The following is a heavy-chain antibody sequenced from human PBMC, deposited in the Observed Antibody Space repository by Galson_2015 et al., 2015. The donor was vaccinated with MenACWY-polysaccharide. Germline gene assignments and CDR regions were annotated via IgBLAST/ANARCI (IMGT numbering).Heavy chain of an antibody. CDR2: IQYDGSKI. CDR3: AREGSRIVFHAFDT. J-gene: IGHJ3*02. V-gene: IGHV3-33*01. Sequence: SLRLSCAASGSRFSNSGMHWVRQAPGKGLEWVAVIQYDGSKIVYADSVKGRFTISRDNSKNTLFLEMNSLGAEDTVVYYCAREGSRIVFHAFDTWGQGTMVTVSS. D-gene: IGHD6-13*01. CDR1: GSRFSNSG.